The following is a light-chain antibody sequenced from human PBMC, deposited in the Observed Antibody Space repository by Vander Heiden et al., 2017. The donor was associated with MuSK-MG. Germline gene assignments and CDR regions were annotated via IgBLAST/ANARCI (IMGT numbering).Light chain of an antibody. V-gene: IGKV1-5*03. CDR3: QQYNSYPYS. J-gene: IGKJ2*03. Sequence: DIQMTQSPSTLSASVGDRVTITCRASQSIGSWLAWYQQKPGKAPKLLIYKASSLEGGVPSRFSGSGSGTEFTLTISSLQPDDFATYYCQQYNSYPYSFGQGTKLEIK. CDR2: KAS. CDR1: QSIGSW.